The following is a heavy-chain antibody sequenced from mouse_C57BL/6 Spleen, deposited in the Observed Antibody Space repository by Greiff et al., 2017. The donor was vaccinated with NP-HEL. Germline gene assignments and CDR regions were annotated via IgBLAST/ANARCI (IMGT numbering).Heavy chain of an antibody. J-gene: IGHJ2*01. V-gene: IGHV1-59*01. Sequence: VQLQQPGAELVRPGTSVKLSCKASGYTFTSYWMHWVKQRPGQGLEWIGVIDPSDSYTNYNQKFKGKATLTVDTSSSTAYMQLSSLTSEDSAVYYCARESITTVVAHFDYWGQGTTLTVSS. D-gene: IGHD1-1*01. CDR3: ARESITTVVAHFDY. CDR1: GYTFTSYW. CDR2: IDPSDSYT.